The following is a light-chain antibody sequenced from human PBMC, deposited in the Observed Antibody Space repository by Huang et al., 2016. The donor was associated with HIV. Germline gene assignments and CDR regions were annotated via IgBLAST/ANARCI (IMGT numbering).Light chain of an antibody. Sequence: IQLTQSPSSLSASVGDRVTITCRASQGISSFLAWYQQKPGKAPKLLMYAASTLHSGVPLRFSGSGSGTDFTLTISILQPEDCATYYCQQFNNYPLTFGGGTKVEIK. J-gene: IGKJ4*01. V-gene: IGKV1-9*01. CDR1: QGISSF. CDR3: QQFNNYPLT. CDR2: AAS.